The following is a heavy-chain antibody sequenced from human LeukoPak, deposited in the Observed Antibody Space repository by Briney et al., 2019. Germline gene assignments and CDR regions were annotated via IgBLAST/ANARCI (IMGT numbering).Heavy chain of an antibody. J-gene: IGHJ3*02. CDR2: INHSGST. V-gene: IGHV4-34*01. CDR1: GGSFSGYY. CDR3: ARNLGYCSSTSCYAGAFDI. D-gene: IGHD2-2*01. Sequence: SETLSLTCGVYGGSFSGYYWSWLRQPPGKGLEWIGEINHSGSTNYNSSLKSRVTISVDTSKNQFSLKLSSVTAADTAVYYCARNLGYCSSTSCYAGAFDIWGQGTMVTVSS.